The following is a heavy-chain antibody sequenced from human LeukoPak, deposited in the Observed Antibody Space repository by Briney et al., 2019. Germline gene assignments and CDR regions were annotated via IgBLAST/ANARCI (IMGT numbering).Heavy chain of an antibody. V-gene: IGHV3-48*02. CDR2: ISSGSSTM. Sequence: QPGGSLRLSCAASGFIFSTYSMSWVRQAPGKGVEWVSYISSGSSTMYYADSVKGRFTISRDNAKNSLYVQMNSLRDEDTAVYYCARGVYRMDVWGQGTTVTVSS. CDR1: GFIFSTYS. CDR3: ARGVYRMDV. J-gene: IGHJ6*02.